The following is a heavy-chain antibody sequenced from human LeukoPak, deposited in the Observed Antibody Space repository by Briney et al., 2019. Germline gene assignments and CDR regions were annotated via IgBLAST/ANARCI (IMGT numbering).Heavy chain of an antibody. V-gene: IGHV4-4*07. J-gene: IGHJ3*02. CDR3: ARDLTLTVAFDI. CDR2: LSGSGGT. Sequence: SETQSLTCTVSRGSVTTYSWSWIRQPAGKGLEWIGRLSGSGGTNFNPSLKTRVTMSADESKNQFSLHLRSVTAADTAVYFCARDLTLTVAFDIWGQGTVVTVSS. CDR1: RGSVTTYS. D-gene: IGHD3-16*01.